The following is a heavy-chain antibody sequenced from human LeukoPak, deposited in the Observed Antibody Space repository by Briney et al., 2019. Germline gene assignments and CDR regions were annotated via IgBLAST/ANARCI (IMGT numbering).Heavy chain of an antibody. CDR1: GFTFDDYA. CDR3: AKDLRDTAMDYYYYYYGMDV. Sequence: GGSLRLSCAASGFTFDDYAMHWVRQAPGKGLEWVSGISWNSGSIGYADSVRGRFTISRDNAKNSLYLQMNSLRAEDTALYYCAKDLRDTAMDYYYYYYGMDVWGQGTTVTVSS. CDR2: ISWNSGSI. J-gene: IGHJ6*02. V-gene: IGHV3-9*01. D-gene: IGHD5-18*01.